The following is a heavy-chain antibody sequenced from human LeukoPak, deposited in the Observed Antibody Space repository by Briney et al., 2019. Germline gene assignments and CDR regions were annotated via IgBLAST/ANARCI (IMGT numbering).Heavy chain of an antibody. Sequence: PSETLSLTCTVSGGSISSYYWSWIRQPPGKGLEWIGYIYYSGSTNYNPSLKSRVTISVDTSKNQFSLKLSSVTAADTAVYYCARGSSRRYYAAGGYWGQGTLVTVSS. CDR1: GGSISSYY. V-gene: IGHV4-59*12. J-gene: IGHJ4*02. CDR2: IYYSGST. D-gene: IGHD3-16*01. CDR3: ARGSSRRYYAAGGY.